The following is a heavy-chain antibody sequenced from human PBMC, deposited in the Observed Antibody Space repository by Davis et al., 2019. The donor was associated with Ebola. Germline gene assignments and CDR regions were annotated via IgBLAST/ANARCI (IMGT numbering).Heavy chain of an antibody. D-gene: IGHD3-3*01. Sequence: SGPTLVKPTQTLTLTCTFSGFSLSTSGVGVGWIRQPPGKALEWLALIYWNDDKRYSPSLKSRLTITKDTSKNQVVLTMTNMDPVDTATYYCAHKDEVLVAEYFQHWGQGTLVTVSS. V-gene: IGHV2-5*01. J-gene: IGHJ1*01. CDR2: IYWNDDK. CDR3: AHKDEVLVAEYFQH. CDR1: GFSLSTSGVG.